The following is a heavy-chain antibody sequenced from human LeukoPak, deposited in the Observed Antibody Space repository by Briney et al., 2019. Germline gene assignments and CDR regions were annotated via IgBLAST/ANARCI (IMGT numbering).Heavy chain of an antibody. Sequence: GGSLRLSCAASGFTFSDYYMSWIRQAPGKGLEWVSYISSSSSYTNYADSVKGRFTISRDNAKNSLYLQMNSLRAEDTAVYYCARATGPRNYYDSSGYWFSNYYYYGMDVWGQGTTVTVSS. CDR3: ARATGPRNYYDSSGYWFSNYYYYGMDV. CDR1: GFTFSDYY. J-gene: IGHJ6*02. D-gene: IGHD3-22*01. CDR2: ISSSSSYT. V-gene: IGHV3-11*06.